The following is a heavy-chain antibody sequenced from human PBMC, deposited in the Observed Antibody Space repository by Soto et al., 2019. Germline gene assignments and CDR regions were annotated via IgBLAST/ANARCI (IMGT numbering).Heavy chain of an antibody. Sequence: QVQLVESGGGVVQPGRSLRLSCAASGFTFSSYAMHWVRQAPSKGLEWVAVISYDGSNKYYADSVKGRFTISRDNSKNTLYLQMNSLRAEDTAVYYCARDPYDFWSGYSFPYYYYGMDVWGQGTTVTVSS. V-gene: IGHV3-30-3*01. CDR3: ARDPYDFWSGYSFPYYYYGMDV. CDR2: ISYDGSNK. J-gene: IGHJ6*02. CDR1: GFTFSSYA. D-gene: IGHD3-3*01.